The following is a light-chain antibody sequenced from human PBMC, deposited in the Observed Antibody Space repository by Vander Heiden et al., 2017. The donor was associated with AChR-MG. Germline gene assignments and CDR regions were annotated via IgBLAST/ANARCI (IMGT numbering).Light chain of an antibody. J-gene: IGLJ2*01. Sequence: QSALTQPASVSGSPGQSITISCHGTSSDVGGYNYVSWYQQHPGKAPKLMIYEVSNRPSGVSNRFSGSKSGNTASLTISGLQAEDEADYYCSSYTSSSTPHVVFGGGTKLTVL. CDR3: SSYTSSSTPHVV. V-gene: IGLV2-14*01. CDR2: EVS. CDR1: SSDVGGYNY.